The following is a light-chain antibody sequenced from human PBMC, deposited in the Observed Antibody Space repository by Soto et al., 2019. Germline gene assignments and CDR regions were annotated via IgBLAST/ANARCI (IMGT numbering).Light chain of an antibody. Sequence: ELELTQSPCTLSLSPGERATLSCRASQSVSGNSLAWYRQKRGQAPRLIIYAVSTRATGIPDRFSGSGSGTDFTLTISRLEPEDFALFFCQHYGGSLWTFGQGTKVDI. CDR2: AVS. V-gene: IGKV3-20*01. CDR3: QHYGGSLWT. CDR1: QSVSGNS. J-gene: IGKJ1*01.